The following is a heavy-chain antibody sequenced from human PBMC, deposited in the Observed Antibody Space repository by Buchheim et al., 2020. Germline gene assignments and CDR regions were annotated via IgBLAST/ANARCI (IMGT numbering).Heavy chain of an antibody. CDR1: GFTFSDYY. V-gene: IGHV3-11*06. CDR2: ISGSGSYT. D-gene: IGHD4-17*01. Sequence: QVHLVESGGGLVKPGGSLRLSCTASGFTFSDYYMTWIRQASGKGLEWVSYISGSGSYTNFAASVKGRFTLSRDNAKKSVYLHMNSLRREDTAVYYCVRDHLGGYGDQNDFWGQGTL. CDR3: VRDHLGGYGDQNDF. J-gene: IGHJ4*02.